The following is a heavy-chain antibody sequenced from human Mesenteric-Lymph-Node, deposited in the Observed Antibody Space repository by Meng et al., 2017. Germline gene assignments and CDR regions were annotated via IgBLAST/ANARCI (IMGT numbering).Heavy chain of an antibody. CDR3: ARGEDYYDSGGYPDY. CDR1: GFVVGSRY. CDR2: IYSRGDT. V-gene: IGHV3-53*01. D-gene: IGHD3-22*01. Sequence: LQLLEPGGGASQPGGSLRLSCSASGFVVGSRYVSWVRQAPGKGLEWVSIIYSRGDTYYAASVKGRFTISRDNSKNRVYLQMNSLRAEDTAMYYCARGEDYYDSGGYPDYWGQGTLVTVSS. J-gene: IGHJ4*02.